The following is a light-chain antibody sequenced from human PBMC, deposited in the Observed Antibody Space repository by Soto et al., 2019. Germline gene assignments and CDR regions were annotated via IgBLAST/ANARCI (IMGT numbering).Light chain of an antibody. J-gene: IGLJ1*01. CDR3: SSWDSSLSAYV. V-gene: IGLV2-14*01. Sequence: QSVLTQPASVSGPPGQSITISCTGTSSDIGGHNSVSWYQQHPGKAPKLVIYAVSNRPSGVSSRFSGSKSGNTASLTMSGLQAEDGATYYCSSWDSSLSAYVFGTGTKVTVL. CDR2: AVS. CDR1: SSDIGGHNS.